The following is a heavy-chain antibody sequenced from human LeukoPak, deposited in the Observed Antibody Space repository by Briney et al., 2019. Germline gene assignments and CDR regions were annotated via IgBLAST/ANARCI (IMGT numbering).Heavy chain of an antibody. Sequence: GGSLRLSCAASGFTFSSYSMNWVRQAPGKGLEWVAVISYDGTNEYYADSVKGRFTISRDNSKNTLYLQMNSLRTEDTAVYYCAKGTGYNYGGALDYWGQGTLVTVSS. V-gene: IGHV3-30*18. CDR3: AKGTGYNYGGALDY. CDR2: ISYDGTNE. CDR1: GFTFSSYS. J-gene: IGHJ4*02. D-gene: IGHD5-18*01.